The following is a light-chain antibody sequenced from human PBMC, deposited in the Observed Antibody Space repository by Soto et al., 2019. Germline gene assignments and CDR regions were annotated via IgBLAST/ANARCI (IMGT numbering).Light chain of an antibody. J-gene: IGLJ2*01. Sequence: QSALTQPASVSGSPGQSITISCTGTHSDVGSYNLVSWYQQHPGKAPKLIIYEDSKRPSGVSKRFSGSKSGYTASLTISGLEAEDEAEYYCCSYAGSFSVIFGGGTKLTVL. CDR2: EDS. CDR1: HSDVGSYNL. V-gene: IGLV2-23*01. CDR3: CSYAGSFSVI.